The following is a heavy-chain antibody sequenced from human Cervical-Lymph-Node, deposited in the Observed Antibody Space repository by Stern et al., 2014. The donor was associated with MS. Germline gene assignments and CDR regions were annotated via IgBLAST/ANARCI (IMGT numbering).Heavy chain of an antibody. J-gene: IGHJ4*02. CDR1: GGTFSSYA. CDR2: IIPIFGTV. D-gene: IGHD3-16*01. CDR3: ARDSRHYDASYYFDS. Sequence: QLVQSGAEVKKPGSSVKVSCKASGGTFSSYAINWVRQAPGQGPEWMGGIIPIFGTVNYAQKFQGRVTITADESTSTAYMELSSLRSEDTAVYYCARDSRHYDASYYFDSWGQGTLVTVSS. V-gene: IGHV1-69*01.